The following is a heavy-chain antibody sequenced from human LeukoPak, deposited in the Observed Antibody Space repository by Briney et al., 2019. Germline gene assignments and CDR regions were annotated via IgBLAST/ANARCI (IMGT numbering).Heavy chain of an antibody. J-gene: IGHJ6*02. Sequence: KPSENLSLTCTVSGGSISSGSYYWSWIRQPAGKGLEWIGRIYTSGSTNYNPSLKSRVTISVDTSKNQFSLKLSSVTAADTAVYYCARDGVVVASTQLYGMDVWGQGTTVTVSS. CDR1: GGSISSGSYY. CDR3: ARDGVVVASTQLYGMDV. V-gene: IGHV4-61*02. D-gene: IGHD2-15*01. CDR2: IYTSGST.